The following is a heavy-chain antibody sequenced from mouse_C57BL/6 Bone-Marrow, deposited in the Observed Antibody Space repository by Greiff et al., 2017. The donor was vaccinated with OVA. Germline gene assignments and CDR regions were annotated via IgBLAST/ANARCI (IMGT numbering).Heavy chain of an antibody. CDR3: ARRGGAMDY. Sequence: LEESGAELARPGASVKLSCKASGYTFTSYGISWVKQRTGQGLEWIGEIYPRSGNTYYNEKFKGKATLTADKSSSTAYMELRSLTSEDSAVYFCARRGGAMDYWGQGTSVTVSS. V-gene: IGHV1-81*01. CDR2: IYPRSGNT. J-gene: IGHJ4*01. CDR1: GYTFTSYG.